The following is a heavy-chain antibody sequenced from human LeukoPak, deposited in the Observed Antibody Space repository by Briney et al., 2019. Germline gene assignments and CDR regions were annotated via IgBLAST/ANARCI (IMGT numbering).Heavy chain of an antibody. CDR2: IYYSGST. J-gene: IGHJ4*02. D-gene: IGHD1-26*01. V-gene: IGHV4-59*08. Sequence: SETLSLTCTVSGGSISSYYWSWIRPPPGKGVEWSGYIYYSGSTNYNPSLKSRVTISVDTSKNQFSLKLSSVTAADTAVYYCARRGNPRGSYFYYFDYWGQGTLVTVSS. CDR3: ARRGNPRGSYFYYFDY. CDR1: GGSISSYY.